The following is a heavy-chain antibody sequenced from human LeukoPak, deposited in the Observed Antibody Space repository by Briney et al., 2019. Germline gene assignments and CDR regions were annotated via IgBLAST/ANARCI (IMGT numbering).Heavy chain of an antibody. J-gene: IGHJ4*02. V-gene: IGHV3-66*01. CDR1: GFTVKDNF. Sequence: GGSLRLSCAASGFTVKDNFMSWVRQAPGKGLEWVSVIYSGGTTYYADSVKGRFTISRDNSKNTLYLQMNSLRDEDTAVYYCARGVAAAGTTLDYWGQGTLVTVSS. D-gene: IGHD6-13*01. CDR3: ARGVAAAGTTLDY. CDR2: IYSGGTT.